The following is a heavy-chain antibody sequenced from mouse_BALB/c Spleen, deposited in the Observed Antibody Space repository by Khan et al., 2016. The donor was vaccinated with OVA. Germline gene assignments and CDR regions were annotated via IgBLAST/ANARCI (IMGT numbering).Heavy chain of an antibody. D-gene: IGHD2-14*01. CDR1: GFSLSRYN. CDR2: IWGGGGT. V-gene: IGHV2-6-4*01. J-gene: IGHJ4*01. CDR3: ARAYYRYDGYYAMDY. Sequence: QMQLEESGPGLVAPSQSLSITCTVSGFSLSRYNIHWVRQPPGKGLEWLGMIWGGGGTDYNSTLKIRLSISKDNSKSQVFLQMNSLQTDDTAIYFCARAYYRYDGYYAMDYWGQGTSVTVSS.